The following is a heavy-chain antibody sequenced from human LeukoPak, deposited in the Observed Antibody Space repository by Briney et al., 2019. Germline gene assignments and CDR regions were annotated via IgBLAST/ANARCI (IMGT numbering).Heavy chain of an antibody. CDR3: ATGIKGLYYYYYMDV. D-gene: IGHD3-16*01. V-gene: IGHV4-4*07. CDR2: IYTSGST. Sequence: SETLSLTCTVSGGSISSYYWSWIRQPAGKGLEWIGRIYTSGSTNYNPSLKSRVTISVDTSKNQFSLKLSSVTAADTAVYYCATGIKGLYYYYYMDVWGKGTTVTVSS. CDR1: GGSISSYY. J-gene: IGHJ6*03.